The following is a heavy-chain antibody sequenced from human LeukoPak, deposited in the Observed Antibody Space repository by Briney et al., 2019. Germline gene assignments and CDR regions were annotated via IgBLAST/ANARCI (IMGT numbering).Heavy chain of an antibody. J-gene: IGHJ4*02. CDR2: IKSKTGGGTT. D-gene: IGHD3-10*01. CDR3: TTEEYYGSGSWPNY. V-gene: IGHV3-15*01. CDR1: EFTFSNAW. Sequence: GGSLRLSCAASEFTFSNAWMSWVRQAPGKGLEWVGRIKSKTGGGTTDYAAPAKGRFTISRDDSKNTLYLQMNSLKTEDTAVYYCTTEEYYGSGSWPNYWGQGTLVTVSS.